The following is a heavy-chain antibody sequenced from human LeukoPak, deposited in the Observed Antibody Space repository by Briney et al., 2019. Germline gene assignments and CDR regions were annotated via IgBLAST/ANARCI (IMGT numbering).Heavy chain of an antibody. D-gene: IGHD1/OR15-1a*01. J-gene: IGHJ6*03. CDR3: ARAVTPPKPLTGTGPYYYYMDV. CDR1: GYSFTSYW. CDR2: IYPGDSDT. V-gene: IGHV5-51*01. Sequence: GESLKISCKGSGYSFTSYWIGWVRQMPGKGLEWMGIIYPGDSDTRYSPSFQGQVTISADKSISTAYLQWSSLKASDTAMYYCARAVTPPKPLTGTGPYYYYMDVWGKGTTVTVSS.